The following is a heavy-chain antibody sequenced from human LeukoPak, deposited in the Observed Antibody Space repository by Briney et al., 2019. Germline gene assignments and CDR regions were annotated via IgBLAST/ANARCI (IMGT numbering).Heavy chain of an antibody. CDR1: GYTFSGYY. CDR2: INPSGGST. D-gene: IGHD3-10*01. J-gene: IGHJ4*02. V-gene: IGHV1-46*01. CDR3: ARDWFGYYYGSGSYVFIY. Sequence: ASVKVSCKASGYTFSGYYMHWVRHAPGQGLEWMGIINPSGGSTSYAQKFQGRVTMTRDTSTSTVYMELSSLRSVDTAVYYCARDWFGYYYGSGSYVFIYWGQGTLVTVSS.